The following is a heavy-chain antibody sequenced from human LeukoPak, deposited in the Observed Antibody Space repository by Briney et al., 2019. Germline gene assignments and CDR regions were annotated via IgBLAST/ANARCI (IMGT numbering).Heavy chain of an antibody. CDR2: ISGSGGST. CDR3: AKDSANYDILTGYYIGFDAFDI. V-gene: IGHV3-23*01. J-gene: IGHJ3*02. D-gene: IGHD3-9*01. CDR1: GFTFSGYV. Sequence: GGSLRLSCAASGFTFSGYVMTWVRQPPGKGLQWVADISGSGGSTYYADSVKGRFTISRDDSKNTLYLQMNSLRAEDTAVYYCAKDSANYDILTGYYIGFDAFDIWGQGTMVTVSS.